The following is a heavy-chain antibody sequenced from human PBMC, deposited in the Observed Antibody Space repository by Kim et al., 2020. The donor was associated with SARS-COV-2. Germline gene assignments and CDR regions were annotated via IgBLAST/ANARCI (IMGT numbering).Heavy chain of an antibody. CDR3: ASTYDSSGYFDY. J-gene: IGHJ4*02. D-gene: IGHD3-22*01. Sequence: YYADSVKGRFTISRDNSKNTLYLQMNSLRAEDTAVYYCASTYDSSGYFDYWGQGTLVTVSS. V-gene: IGHV3-53*01.